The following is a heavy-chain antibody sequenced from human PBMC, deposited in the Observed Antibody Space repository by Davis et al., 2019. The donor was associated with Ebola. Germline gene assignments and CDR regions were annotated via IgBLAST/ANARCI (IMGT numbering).Heavy chain of an antibody. CDR3: AKRERTFDY. D-gene: IGHD1-1*01. CDR2: INHSGST. Sequence: MPSETLSLTCAVYGGSFSGYYWSWIRQPPGKGLEWIGEINHSGSTNYNPSLKSRVTISVDTSKNQFSLKLSSVTAADTAVYYCAKRERTFDYWGQGTLVTVSS. V-gene: IGHV4-34*01. CDR1: GGSFSGYY. J-gene: IGHJ4*02.